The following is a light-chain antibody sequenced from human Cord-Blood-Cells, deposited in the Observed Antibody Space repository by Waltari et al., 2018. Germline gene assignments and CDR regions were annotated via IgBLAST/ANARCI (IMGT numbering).Light chain of an antibody. CDR2: EGS. V-gene: IGLV2-23*01. J-gene: IGLJ2*01. Sequence: QPASVSGSPGQSITISCTGTSSDVGSYNLVSWYQQHPGKAPKLMIYEGSKRPSGVSNRFSGSKSGNTASLTISGLQAEDEADYYCCSYAGSVVFGGGTKLTVL. CDR3: CSYAGSVV. CDR1: SSDVGSYNL.